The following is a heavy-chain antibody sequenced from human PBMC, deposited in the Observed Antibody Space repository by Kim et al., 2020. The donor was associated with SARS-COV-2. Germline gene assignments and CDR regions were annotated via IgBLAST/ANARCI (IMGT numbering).Heavy chain of an antibody. Sequence: ADSVKGRFPISRDNAKNSLYLQMNSLRAEDTAVYYCARVGSTVAAGSIDYWGQGTLVTVSS. D-gene: IGHD6-13*01. V-gene: IGHV3-11*01. CDR3: ARVGSTVAAGSIDY. J-gene: IGHJ4*02.